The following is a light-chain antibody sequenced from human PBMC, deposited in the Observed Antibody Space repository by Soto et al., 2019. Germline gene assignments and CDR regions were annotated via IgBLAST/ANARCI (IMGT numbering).Light chain of an antibody. J-gene: IGKJ2*01. Sequence: EIVLTQSPGTLSLSPGERATLSCRTSQTVSSTYLAWYQQKRGQAPRLLIFGTSNRATGIPDRFSGSGSGTDVTLTISRLEPEDFAVYHCQLYGSSPLYSFAQGTELEIK. V-gene: IGKV3-20*01. CDR3: QLYGSSPLYS. CDR1: QTVSSTY. CDR2: GTS.